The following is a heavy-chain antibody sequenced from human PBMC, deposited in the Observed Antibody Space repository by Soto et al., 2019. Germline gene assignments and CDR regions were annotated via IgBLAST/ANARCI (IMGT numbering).Heavy chain of an antibody. CDR1: GFTFSDHG. CDR3: AKDRTIASRNFDS. V-gene: IGHV3-23*01. D-gene: IGHD6-6*01. Sequence: GGSLRLSCAASGFTFSDHGMHWVRQAPGKGLEWVSSISGSVGSTFYADSVKGRFTISRDNSMNTLYLQMNSLRAEDTAVYYCAKDRTIASRNFDSWGQGALVTVSS. J-gene: IGHJ4*02. CDR2: ISGSVGST.